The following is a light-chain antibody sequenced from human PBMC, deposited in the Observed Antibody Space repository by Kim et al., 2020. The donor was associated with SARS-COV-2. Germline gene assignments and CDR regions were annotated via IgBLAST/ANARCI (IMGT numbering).Light chain of an antibody. CDR2: GVG. CDR1: SRDVVCYKY. CDR3: SSYIRGSTNYV. V-gene: IGLV2-14*01. J-gene: IGLJ1*01. Sequence: QSITISCTGTSRDVVCYKYVCWYQQHPGKAPKLVIYGVGNRPSGVSIRFSGSKSGNTASLTISGLQAEDEADYYCSSYIRGSTNYVFGTGTKVTVL.